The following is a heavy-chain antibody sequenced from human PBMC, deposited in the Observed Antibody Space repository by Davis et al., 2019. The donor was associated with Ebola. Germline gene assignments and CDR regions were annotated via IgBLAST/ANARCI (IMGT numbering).Heavy chain of an antibody. CDR3: AKSGLPTWTTFYYFDL. V-gene: IGHV3-23*01. CDR2: ISGSGAST. CDR1: GDSISSSDHY. D-gene: IGHD2-21*02. J-gene: IGHJ2*01. Sequence: PSETLSLTCTVSGDSISSSDHYWGWVRQIPGKGLEWVSAISGSGASTHYADSVKVRVSISRDNSKHTLYLQMDGLRAEDTAVYYCAKSGLPTWTTFYYFDLWGRGTLVTVSS.